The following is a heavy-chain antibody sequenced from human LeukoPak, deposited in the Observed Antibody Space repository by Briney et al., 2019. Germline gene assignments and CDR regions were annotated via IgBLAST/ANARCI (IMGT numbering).Heavy chain of an antibody. CDR2: IWSDGTEK. CDR3: AKDAERGFDYSNSLQY. CDR1: GFTFSRYG. J-gene: IGHJ4*02. V-gene: IGHV3-33*06. Sequence: GGSLRLSCAASGFTFSRYGMSWVRQAPGKGLEWVAVIWSDGTEKYYGDAVKGRFTISRDNSINTLYLQMNSLTGEDTAVYYCAKDAERGFDYSNSLQYWGQGTLVTVSS. D-gene: IGHD4-11*01.